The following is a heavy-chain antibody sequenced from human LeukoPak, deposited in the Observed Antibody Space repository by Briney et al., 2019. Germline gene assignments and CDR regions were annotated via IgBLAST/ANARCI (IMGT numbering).Heavy chain of an antibody. CDR1: GYTLTELS. D-gene: IGHD3-22*01. CDR2: FDPEDGET. CDR3: ATVYTQGDTYYYDSSFFDY. V-gene: IGHV1-24*01. Sequence: GASVKVSCKVPGYTLTELSMHWVRQAPGKGLEWMGGFDPEDGETIYAQKFQGRVTMTEDTSTDTAYMELSSLRSEDTAVYYCATVYTQGDTYYYDSSFFDYWGQGTLVTVSS. J-gene: IGHJ4*02.